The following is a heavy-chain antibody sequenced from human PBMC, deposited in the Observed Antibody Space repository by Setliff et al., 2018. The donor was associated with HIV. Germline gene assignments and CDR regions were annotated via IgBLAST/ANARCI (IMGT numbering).Heavy chain of an antibody. CDR2: IYTSGKT. Sequence: SETLSLPCTVSGDAITRGRYYWSWIRQPAAKGLEWIGHIYTSGKTHYSPSLKSRITISAYTSKNQLSLNLSSVTAADTAVYYCARAAYSGTYLWEPATDLWGRGTLVTVSS. CDR1: GDAITRGRYY. CDR3: ARAAYSGTYLWEPATDL. D-gene: IGHD1-26*01. J-gene: IGHJ2*01. V-gene: IGHV4-61*09.